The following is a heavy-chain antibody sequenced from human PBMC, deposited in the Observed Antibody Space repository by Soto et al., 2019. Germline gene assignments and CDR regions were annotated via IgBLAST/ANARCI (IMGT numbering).Heavy chain of an antibody. CDR1: GGSFSGYY. CDR3: ATRYYYYGSGSYRPSWFDP. D-gene: IGHD3-10*01. J-gene: IGHJ5*02. CDR2: INHSGST. V-gene: IGHV4-34*01. Sequence: QVQLQQWGAGLLKPSETLSLTCAVYGGSFSGYYWSWIRQPPGKGLEWIGEINHSGSTNYNPSLKSRVTISVDTSKNQFSLKLSSVCAADTAVYYCATRYYYYGSGSYRPSWFDPWGQGTLVTVSS.